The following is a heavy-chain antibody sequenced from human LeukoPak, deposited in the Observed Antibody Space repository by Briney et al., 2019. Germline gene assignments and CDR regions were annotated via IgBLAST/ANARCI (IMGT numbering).Heavy chain of an antibody. J-gene: IGHJ4*02. V-gene: IGHV1-2*06. CDR3: ARGGYSSGWYDY. CDR1: GYTFTGYY. D-gene: IGHD6-19*01. Sequence: GASVKVSCKASGYTFTGYYMHWVRQAPGQGLEWMGRINPNSGGTNYAQKFQGRVSIPRARAISTAYMELSRLRSDDTAVYYCARGGYSSGWYDYWGQGTLVTVSS. CDR2: INPNSGGT.